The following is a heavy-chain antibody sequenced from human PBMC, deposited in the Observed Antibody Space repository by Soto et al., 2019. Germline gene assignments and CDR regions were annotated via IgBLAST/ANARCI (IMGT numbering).Heavy chain of an antibody. V-gene: IGHV4-4*07. D-gene: IGHD6-13*01. CDR1: GDSISSYY. Sequence: QVQLQESGPGLVKPSETLSLTCTFSGDSISSYYWSWIRQPAGKGMEWIGRIHTTENTNYNPSLKSRVNMSIDTSKNQFSLKLSSLTAADTAVYYCARALSSAAGLYFDYWGQGTRVTVS. J-gene: IGHJ4*02. CDR2: IHTTENT. CDR3: ARALSSAAGLYFDY.